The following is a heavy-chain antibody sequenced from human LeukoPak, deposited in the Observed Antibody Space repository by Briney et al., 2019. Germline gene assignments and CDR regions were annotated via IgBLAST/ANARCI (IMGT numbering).Heavy chain of an antibody. D-gene: IGHD1-7*01. CDR3: ARGPGGWNYEN. Sequence: ASVKVSCKASGYPFTGFYMHWVRQAPGQGLEWMGWINPDYGGTNYAQKFQGRVTMTSDTSFSTAYMELSGLRSDDTAVYYCARGPGGWNYENWGQGTLVTVSS. J-gene: IGHJ4*02. CDR2: INPDYGGT. CDR1: GYPFTGFY. V-gene: IGHV1-2*02.